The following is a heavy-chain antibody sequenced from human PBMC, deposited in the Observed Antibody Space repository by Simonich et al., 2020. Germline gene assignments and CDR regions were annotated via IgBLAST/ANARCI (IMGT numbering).Heavy chain of an antibody. Sequence: QVQLQQWGAGLLKPSETLSLTCAVYGGSFSGYYWSWIPQPPGKGLEWVGESKQSGRTNYNPAHKSRVTISVDTSKNQFSLKLSSVTAADTAVYYCARGLRVAAAGTAFQHWGQGTLVTVSS. J-gene: IGHJ1*01. V-gene: IGHV4-34*01. CDR3: ARGLRVAAAGTAFQH. CDR1: GGSFSGYY. CDR2: SKQSGRT. D-gene: IGHD6-13*01.